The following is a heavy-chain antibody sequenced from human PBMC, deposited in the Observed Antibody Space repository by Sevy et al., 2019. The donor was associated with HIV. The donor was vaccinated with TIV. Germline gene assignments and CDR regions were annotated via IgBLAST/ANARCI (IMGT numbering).Heavy chain of an antibody. D-gene: IGHD6-19*01. CDR3: ARLRIVVAGTGYFDL. CDR2: ISDSGGT. Sequence: SETLSLSCAVYGGSFSGYCWSWIRQPPGKGLEWIGEISDSGGTNYNPSLKSRVTISADTSKNQFSLQLSSVTAADTAVYYCARLRIVVAGTGYFDLWGRGTPVTVSS. J-gene: IGHJ2*01. CDR1: GGSFSGYC. V-gene: IGHV4-34*01.